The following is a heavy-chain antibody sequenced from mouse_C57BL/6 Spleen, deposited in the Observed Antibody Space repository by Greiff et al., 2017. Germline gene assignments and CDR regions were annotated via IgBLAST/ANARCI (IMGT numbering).Heavy chain of an antibody. D-gene: IGHD1-1*01. CDR1: GFTFSSYA. J-gene: IGHJ3*01. Sequence: EVKLVESGGGLVKPGGSLKLSCAASGFTFSSYAMSWVRQTPEKRLEWVATISDGGSYTYYPDNVKGRFTISRDNAKNNLYPQMSHLKSEDTAMYYCARGTTVPFAYWGQGTLVTVSA. CDR3: ARGTTVPFAY. CDR2: ISDGGSYT. V-gene: IGHV5-4*03.